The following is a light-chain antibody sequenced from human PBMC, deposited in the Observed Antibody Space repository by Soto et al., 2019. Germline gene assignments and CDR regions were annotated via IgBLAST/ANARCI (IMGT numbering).Light chain of an antibody. CDR3: LQLKRYPLT. CDR2: TAS. Sequence: IQLTQSPSSLSASVGDRVAITCRASEGMSSYLAWYQEKPGKVPKLLIDTASTLQNGVPSRFSGSGSGTDVTLTISSLQPEDFATYYCLQLKRYPLTFGGGTRVEIK. CDR1: EGMSSY. V-gene: IGKV1-9*01. J-gene: IGKJ4*01.